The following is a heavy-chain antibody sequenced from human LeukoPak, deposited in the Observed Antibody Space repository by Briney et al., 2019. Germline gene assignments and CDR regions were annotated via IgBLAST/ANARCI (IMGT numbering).Heavy chain of an antibody. CDR3: ARDRDIVVEKGVDY. D-gene: IGHD2-2*01. J-gene: IGHJ4*02. V-gene: IGHV3-20*04. CDR2: INWNGGST. Sequence: GGSLRLSCAASGCTFDDYGMSWVRQAPGKGLEWVSGINWNGGSTGYADSVKGRFTISRDNAKNSLYLQMNSLTAEDTALYYCARDRDIVVEKGVDYWGQGTLVTVSS. CDR1: GCTFDDYG.